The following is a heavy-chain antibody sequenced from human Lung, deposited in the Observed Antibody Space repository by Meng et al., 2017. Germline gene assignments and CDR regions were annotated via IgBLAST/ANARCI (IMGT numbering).Heavy chain of an antibody. D-gene: IGHD2-2*01. J-gene: IGHJ3*02. CDR1: GGSISSGSYY. CDR2: IYTSGST. CDR3: ARGYCSSTSCYFDAFDI. V-gene: IGHV4-61*02. Sequence: QVQLQESAPGPLKPSQTLSLTCTSSGGSISSGSYYWSWIRQPAGKGLEWIGRIYTSGSTNYNPSLKSRVTISVDTSKNQFSLKLSSVTAADTAVYYCARGYCSSTSCYFDAFDIWGQGTMVTVSS.